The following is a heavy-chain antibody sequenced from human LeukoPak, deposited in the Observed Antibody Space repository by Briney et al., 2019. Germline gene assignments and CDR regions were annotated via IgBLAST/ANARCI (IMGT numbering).Heavy chain of an antibody. D-gene: IGHD3-22*01. CDR3: ARDRGWRSSGYYLYYFDF. CDR2: IKGGGSEK. CDR1: GFTLSGYF. Sequence: GGSLRLSCAAPGFTLSGYFMSWVRQAPGEGLEWVASIKGGGSEKYYVDSVKGRFTISRDNAKNSLYLQMNSLRAEDTAVYYCARDRGWRSSGYYLYYFDFWGQGTLVTVSS. V-gene: IGHV3-7*01. J-gene: IGHJ4*02.